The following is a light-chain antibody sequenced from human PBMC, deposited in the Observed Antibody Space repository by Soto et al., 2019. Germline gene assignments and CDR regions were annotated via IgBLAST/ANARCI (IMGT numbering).Light chain of an antibody. CDR3: SSYTSSSILGYV. CDR1: SSDVGGYNY. CDR2: DGS. V-gene: IGLV2-14*01. Sequence: QSALTQPASVSGSPGQSITISCTGTSSDVGGYNYVSWYQQHPGKAPKLMIYDGSNRPSGVSNRFSGSKSGNTASLTISGLQVEDEADYYCSSYTSSSILGYVFGTGTKLTVL. J-gene: IGLJ1*01.